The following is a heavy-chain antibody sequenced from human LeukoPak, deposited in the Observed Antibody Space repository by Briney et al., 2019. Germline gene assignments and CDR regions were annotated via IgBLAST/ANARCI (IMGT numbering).Heavy chain of an antibody. CDR3: AGRNLDAFDI. D-gene: IGHD1-14*01. V-gene: IGHV5-51*01. Sequence: HGESLKISCKASGYSFTSYWIGWMRQMPGKGLEWMGIIYPGDSDTIYSPSFQGQVTISADKSITTAYLQWSSLKASDTAMYYCAGRNLDAFDIWGQGTMVTVSS. CDR1: GYSFTSYW. J-gene: IGHJ3*02. CDR2: IYPGDSDT.